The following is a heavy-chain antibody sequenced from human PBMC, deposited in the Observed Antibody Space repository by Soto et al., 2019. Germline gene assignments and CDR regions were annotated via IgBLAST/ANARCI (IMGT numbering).Heavy chain of an antibody. D-gene: IGHD6-19*01. CDR2: IYPGDSDT. CDR1: GYSFTTYW. V-gene: IGHV5-51*01. J-gene: IGHJ6*02. Sequence: PGESLKISCKGSGYSFTTYWIGWVRQMPGKGLEWMGLIYPGDSDTRYSPSFQGQVTISADKSISTAYLQWSSLKASDTAMYYCARSRRGAYSSGWYSPSGYYNYGIDVWGQGTKVTVSS. CDR3: ARSRRGAYSSGWYSPSGYYNYGIDV.